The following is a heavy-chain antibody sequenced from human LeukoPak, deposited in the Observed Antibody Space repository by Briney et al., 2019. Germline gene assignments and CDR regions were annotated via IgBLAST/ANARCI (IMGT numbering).Heavy chain of an antibody. V-gene: IGHV4-61*02. CDR2: IYTSGST. Sequence: PSQTLSLTCTVSGGSISSGSYYWSWIRQPAGKGLEWIGRIYTSGSTNYNPSLKSRVTISVDTSKNQFSLKLSSVTAADTAVYYCARESWRELRYFDYWGQGTLVTVSS. CDR1: GGSISSGSYY. D-gene: IGHD1-7*01. J-gene: IGHJ4*02. CDR3: ARESWRELRYFDY.